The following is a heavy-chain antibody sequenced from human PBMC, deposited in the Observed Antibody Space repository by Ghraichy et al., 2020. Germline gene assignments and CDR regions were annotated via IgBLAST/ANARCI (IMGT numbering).Heavy chain of an antibody. CDR3: ARDLVSNFTLVGYYGMDV. CDR1: GDSVSSDSGA. V-gene: IGHV6-1*01. Sequence: SQTLSLTCAISGDSVSSDSGAWNWIRQSPSRGLEWLGRTYFRSKWYRDYALSVKSRISINPDTSRNHFSLQLNSVTPDDTAVYYCARDLVSNFTLVGYYGMDVWGQGTTVTVSS. CDR2: TYFRSKWYR. J-gene: IGHJ6*02. D-gene: IGHD1-26*01.